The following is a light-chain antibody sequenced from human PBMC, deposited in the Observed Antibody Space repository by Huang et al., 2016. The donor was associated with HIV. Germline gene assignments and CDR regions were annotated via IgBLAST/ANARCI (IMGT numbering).Light chain of an antibody. CDR3: QHYYTTPPT. J-gene: IGKJ4*01. CDR2: AAS. Sequence: DIQMTQSPSSLSASVGDTVTITCRASQGISNSLAWYQHKPGKAPKLLIYAASRLESGVPSRFSGRGSGTDFTLTINSLQPDDFATDYCQHYYTTPPTFGGGTRVEIK. V-gene: IGKV1-NL1*01. CDR1: QGISNS.